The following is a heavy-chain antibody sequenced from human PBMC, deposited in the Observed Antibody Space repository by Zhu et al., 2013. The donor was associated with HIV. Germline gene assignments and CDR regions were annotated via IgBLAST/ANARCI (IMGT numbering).Heavy chain of an antibody. Sequence: QVQLVQSGAEVKKPGSSVKVSCKASGGTFSSYTISWVRQAPGQGLEWMGRIIPILGIANYAQKFQGRVTITADKSTSTAYMELSSLRSEDTAVYYCARDLAPPYENWYFDLWGRGTLVTVSS. CDR2: IIPILGIA. J-gene: IGHJ2*01. V-gene: IGHV1-69*09. CDR1: GGTFSSYT. D-gene: IGHD2-21*01. CDR3: ARDLAPPYENWYFDL.